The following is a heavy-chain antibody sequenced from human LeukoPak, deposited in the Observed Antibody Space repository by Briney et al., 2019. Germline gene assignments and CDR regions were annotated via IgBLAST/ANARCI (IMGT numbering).Heavy chain of an antibody. CDR3: ARAYLPYYYDSSDYYGYFDY. V-gene: IGHV3-23*01. D-gene: IGHD3-22*01. CDR1: GFTFSSYA. Sequence: GGSLRLSCAASGFTFSSYARSWVRQAPGKGLEWVSAISGSGGSTYYADSVKGRFTISRDNAKNTLYLQMNSLRAEDTAVYYCARAYLPYYYDSSDYYGYFDYWGQGTLVTVSS. J-gene: IGHJ4*02. CDR2: ISGSGGST.